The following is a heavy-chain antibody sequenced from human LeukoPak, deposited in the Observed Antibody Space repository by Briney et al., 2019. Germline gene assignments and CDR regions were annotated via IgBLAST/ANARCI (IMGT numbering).Heavy chain of an antibody. Sequence: SETLSLTCTVSGGSISSHYWSRIRQPPGKGLEWIGYIYYSGSTNYNPSLKSRVTISVDTSKNQFSLKLSSVTAADTAVYYCARRRSPVGATSLSAFDIWGQGTMVTVSS. CDR2: IYYSGST. J-gene: IGHJ3*02. CDR1: GGSISSHY. V-gene: IGHV4-59*11. CDR3: ARRRSPVGATSLSAFDI. D-gene: IGHD1-26*01.